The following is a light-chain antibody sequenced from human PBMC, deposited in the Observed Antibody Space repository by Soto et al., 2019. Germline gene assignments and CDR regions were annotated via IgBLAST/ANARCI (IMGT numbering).Light chain of an antibody. Sequence: NVLTQSPGTLSLSPGERATLSCRASQSVSSSHLAWYQHKPGQAPRLLIYAASSRATGSPDRFSGGGSGTDFTLTISRLEPEDFAVYCCQQYGYSPITFGQGTRLEI. CDR1: QSVSSSH. V-gene: IGKV3-20*01. CDR3: QQYGYSPIT. J-gene: IGKJ5*01. CDR2: AAS.